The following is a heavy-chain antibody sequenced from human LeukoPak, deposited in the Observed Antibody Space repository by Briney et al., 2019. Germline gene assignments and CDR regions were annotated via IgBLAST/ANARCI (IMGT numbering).Heavy chain of an antibody. CDR1: GGSISNYY. Sequence: PSETLSLTCTVSGGSISNYYWSWIRQPPGKGLEWIGYIYYSGSTYYNPSLKSRVTISVDTSKNQFSLKLSSVTAADTAVYYCARNSYGSGVDYWGQGTLVTVSS. CDR2: IYYSGST. CDR3: ARNSYGSGVDY. V-gene: IGHV4-59*12. J-gene: IGHJ4*02. D-gene: IGHD3-10*01.